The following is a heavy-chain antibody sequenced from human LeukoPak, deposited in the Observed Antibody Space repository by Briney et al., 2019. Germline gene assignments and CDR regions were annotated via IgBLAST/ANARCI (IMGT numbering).Heavy chain of an antibody. D-gene: IGHD6-19*01. V-gene: IGHV4-59*01. CDR3: ARGPECSSGWYPYYYYYGMDV. CDR1: GGSISSYY. Sequence: SETLSLTCTVSGGSISSYYWSWIRQPPGKGLEWIGYIYYSASTNYNPSLKSRVTISVDTSKNQFSLKLSSVTAADTAVYYCARGPECSSGWYPYYYYYGMDVWGQGTTVTVSS. CDR2: IYYSAST. J-gene: IGHJ6*02.